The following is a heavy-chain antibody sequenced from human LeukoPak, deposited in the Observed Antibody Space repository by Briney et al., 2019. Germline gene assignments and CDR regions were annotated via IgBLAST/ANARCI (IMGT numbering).Heavy chain of an antibody. D-gene: IGHD2-15*01. CDR3: ARLGYCSGGSCYSDY. CDR1: GFTFSSYS. V-gene: IGHV3-21*01. J-gene: IGHJ4*02. Sequence: GGSLRLSCAASGFTFSSYSMNWVRQAPGKGLEWVSSISSSSSYIYYADSVKGRFTISRDNAKNSLYLQMNSLRAEDTAVYYCARLGYCSGGSCYSDYWGQGTPVTVSS. CDR2: ISSSSSYI.